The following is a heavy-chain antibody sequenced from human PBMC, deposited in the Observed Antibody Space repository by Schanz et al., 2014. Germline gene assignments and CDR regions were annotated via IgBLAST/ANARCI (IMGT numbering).Heavy chain of an antibody. Sequence: EVQLVESGGGLVQPGGSLRLSCAASGFTFSSYAMSWVRQAPGKGLEYVSAISHDGYSTYYADSVKGRFTISSDNSKSTLYLQMSSLRAEDTAVYYCAKSQGSSFDSWGQGTLXTVSS. CDR2: ISHDGYST. CDR3: AKSQGSSFDS. V-gene: IGHV3-23*04. J-gene: IGHJ4*02. D-gene: IGHD6-13*01. CDR1: GFTFSSYA.